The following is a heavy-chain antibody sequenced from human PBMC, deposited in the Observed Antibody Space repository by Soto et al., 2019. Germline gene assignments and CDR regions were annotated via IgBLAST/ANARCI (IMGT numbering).Heavy chain of an antibody. J-gene: IGHJ5*02. V-gene: IGHV3-15*01. CDR2: IKSKSDGGTT. D-gene: IGHD2-21*01. Sequence: PGGSLIHSCAASGFTFSDAWMRWVRQAPGKGLDWVGRIKSKSDGGTTEYAAPVRGRFTISRDDSKNTLYLQMNSLKTEDTAVYYWNTDQWRIVVVVGSTGYFNPWGQGPPV. CDR3: NTDQWRIVVVVGSTGYFNP. CDR1: GFTFSDAW.